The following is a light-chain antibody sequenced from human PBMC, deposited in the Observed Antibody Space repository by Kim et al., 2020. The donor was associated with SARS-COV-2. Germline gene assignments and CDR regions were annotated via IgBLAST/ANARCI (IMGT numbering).Light chain of an antibody. J-gene: IGKJ4*01. V-gene: IGKV1-33*01. Sequence: SASVGDTVTITGQTSLYVSNSLKWFQHRPGQAPRLLIYDASTLETGVPSRFSGSGSGTSFTFTISSLQPEDSATYYCQQYDDFLVTLGGGTKLEIK. CDR2: DAS. CDR1: LYVSNS. CDR3: QQYDDFLVT.